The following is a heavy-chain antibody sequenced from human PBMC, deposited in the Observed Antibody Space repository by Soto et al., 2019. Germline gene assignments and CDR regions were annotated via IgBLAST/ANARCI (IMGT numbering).Heavy chain of an antibody. CDR3: ARDHFGGNTDY. J-gene: IGHJ4*02. D-gene: IGHD2-15*01. Sequence: EVQLVESGGDLVQPGGSLRLSCVASGFSFSSYWIHWVRHVPGKGLVWVSRINGAGSNTDYADSVKGRFTISRDNTKNTLYLQMNSLRSYDTAVYYCARDHFGGNTDYWGQGTLVTVSS. V-gene: IGHV3-74*01. CDR1: GFSFSSYW. CDR2: INGAGSNT.